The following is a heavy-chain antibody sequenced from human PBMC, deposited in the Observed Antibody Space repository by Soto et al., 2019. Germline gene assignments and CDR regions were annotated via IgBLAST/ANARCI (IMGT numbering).Heavy chain of an antibody. V-gene: IGHV1-18*01. Sequence: GASVKVSCKASGYTFTSYGISWVRQAPGQGLEWMGWISAYNGNTNYAQKLQGRVTMTTDTSTSTAYMELRSLRSDDTAVYYCARDQGYCSGGSCYYYYGMDVWGQGTTVTVSS. J-gene: IGHJ6*02. D-gene: IGHD2-15*01. CDR1: GYTFTSYG. CDR2: ISAYNGNT. CDR3: ARDQGYCSGGSCYYYYGMDV.